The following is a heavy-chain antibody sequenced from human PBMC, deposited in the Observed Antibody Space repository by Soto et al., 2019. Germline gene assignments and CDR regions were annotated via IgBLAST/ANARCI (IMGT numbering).Heavy chain of an antibody. V-gene: IGHV1-18*04. D-gene: IGHD4-17*01. Sequence: QVQLVQSGAEVKKPGASLKVSCKASGYAFGGYAISWVRQVPGQGLEWMGWVSAYSGHTDYAQNLQGRVSMTTETSTSTAYMELGSLTSDDTAVYYCARPSGSYGDYAWSLAYWGQGTLVTVSS. J-gene: IGHJ4*02. CDR3: ARPSGSYGDYAWSLAY. CDR1: GYAFGGYA. CDR2: VSAYSGHT.